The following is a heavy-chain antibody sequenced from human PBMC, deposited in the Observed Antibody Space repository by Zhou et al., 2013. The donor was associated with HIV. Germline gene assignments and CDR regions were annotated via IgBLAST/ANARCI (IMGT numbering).Heavy chain of an antibody. Sequence: QVQLVQSGAEVRQPGSSVKVSCKTSGGIFNNYAFSWVRLAPGQGLEWMGGIIPIFAKANYAQKFQGRVTITTDESTSTVYMELSSLRSEDTALYYCARDVGATRGGYYYYYYMDVWGKGTTVTVSS. CDR2: IIPIFAKA. CDR3: ARDVGATRGGYYYYYYMDV. V-gene: IGHV1-69*05. D-gene: IGHD1-26*01. J-gene: IGHJ6*03. CDR1: GGIFNNYA.